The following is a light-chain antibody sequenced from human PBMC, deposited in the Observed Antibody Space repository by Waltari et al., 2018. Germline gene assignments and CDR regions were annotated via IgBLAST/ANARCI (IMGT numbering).Light chain of an antibody. V-gene: IGLV3-21*02. CDR2: DDS. CDR3: QVWDSSSDSWV. Sequence: SYVLTQPPSVSVAPGQTARISCGGNDIGSKSVHWYQQGPGQAPVLVVHDDSDRPSGIPERISGSNSGNTATMTISRGEAGDEADYYCQVWDSSSDSWVFGGGTKLTAL. J-gene: IGLJ3*02. CDR1: DIGSKS.